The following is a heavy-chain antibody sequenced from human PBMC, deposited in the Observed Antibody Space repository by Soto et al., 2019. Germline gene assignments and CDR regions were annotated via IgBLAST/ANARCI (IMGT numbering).Heavy chain of an antibody. J-gene: IGHJ6*01. CDR2: INHSGST. V-gene: IGHV4-34*01. CDR3: ARIDPDGTGEKYYYGMDV. D-gene: IGHD7-27*01. Sequence: LEIRSLAYGVCGGSFRGYYWSWVRQRPGKGVEGIGQINHSGSTNYNQSLKSLFTISVDTAKTKFSLKMSSVTAAHAAVYHCARIDPDGTGEKYYYGMDVWGQGTTVT. CDR1: GGSFRGYY.